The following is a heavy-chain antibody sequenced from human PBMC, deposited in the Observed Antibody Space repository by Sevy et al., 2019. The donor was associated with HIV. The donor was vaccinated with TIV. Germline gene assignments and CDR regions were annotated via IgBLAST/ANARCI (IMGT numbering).Heavy chain of an antibody. CDR1: GFTFSSYA. CDR3: AKWGLDCSGGSCYPSAYYYMDV. V-gene: IGHV3-23*01. J-gene: IGHJ6*03. CDR2: ISGSGGST. D-gene: IGHD2-15*01. Sequence: GGSLRLSCAASGFTFSSYAMSWVRQAPGKGLEWVSAISGSGGSTYYADSVKGRFTISRDNSKNTLYLQMNSLRAEDTAVYYCAKWGLDCSGGSCYPSAYYYMDVWGKGTTVTVSS.